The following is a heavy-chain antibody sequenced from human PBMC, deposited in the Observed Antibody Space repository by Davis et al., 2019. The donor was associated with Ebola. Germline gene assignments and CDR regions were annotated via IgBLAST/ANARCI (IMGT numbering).Heavy chain of an antibody. V-gene: IGHV1-69*13. Sequence: SVKVSCKTSGDTFASFAVSWVRQAPGQGLEWMGGIIPGFGSPNYAQKFQGRVTITADESTRTAYLELSSLRSEDTAVYYCARRPRGQYFDNGDSWAVGFDVWGQGTMVTVS. D-gene: IGHD2-21*01. CDR3: ARRPRGQYFDNGDSWAVGFDV. J-gene: IGHJ3*01. CDR1: GDTFASFA. CDR2: IIPGFGSP.